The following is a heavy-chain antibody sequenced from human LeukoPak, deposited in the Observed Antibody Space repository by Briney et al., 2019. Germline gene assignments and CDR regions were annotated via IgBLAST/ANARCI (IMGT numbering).Heavy chain of an antibody. CDR1: GGSISSSSYY. Sequence: SETLSLTCTVSGGSISSSSYYWGWIRQPPGKGLEWIGSIYYSGSTYYNPSLKSRVTISVDTSKNQFSLKLSSVTAVDTAVYYCARLNYDSSGYYYGYYYYMDVWGKGTTVTVSS. J-gene: IGHJ6*03. D-gene: IGHD3-22*01. CDR2: IYYSGST. CDR3: ARLNYDSSGYYYGYYYYMDV. V-gene: IGHV4-39*07.